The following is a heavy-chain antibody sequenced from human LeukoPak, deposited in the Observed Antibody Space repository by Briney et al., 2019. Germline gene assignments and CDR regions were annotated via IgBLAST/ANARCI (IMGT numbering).Heavy chain of an antibody. CDR1: GFTFSSYA. CDR2: ISGSGGSA. V-gene: IGHV3-23*01. CDR3: AKDMGGYFDY. J-gene: IGHJ4*02. Sequence: GGSLRLSCAASGFTFSSYAMSWVRQAPGKGLEWVSAISGSGGSAYYADSVKGRFTISRDNSKNTLYLQMNGLRAEDTAVYYCAKDMGGYFDYWGQGTLVTVSS. D-gene: IGHD3-16*01.